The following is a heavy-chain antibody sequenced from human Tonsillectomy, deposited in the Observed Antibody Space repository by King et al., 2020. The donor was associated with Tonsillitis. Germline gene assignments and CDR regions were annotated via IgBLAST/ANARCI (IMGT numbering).Heavy chain of an antibody. D-gene: IGHD6-6*01. V-gene: IGHV4-30-4*01. CDR3: ASQYSSRIDY. J-gene: IGHJ4*02. CDR2: IYYSGIT. CDR1: GGSISSGDYY. Sequence: VPLQESGPGLVKPSQTLSLTCTVSGGSISSGDYYWSWIHQPPGKGLEWIGYIYYSGITYYNPSLKSRVTISVDTSKNQFSLKLCSVTAADTAVYYCASQYSSRIDYWGQGTLVTVSS.